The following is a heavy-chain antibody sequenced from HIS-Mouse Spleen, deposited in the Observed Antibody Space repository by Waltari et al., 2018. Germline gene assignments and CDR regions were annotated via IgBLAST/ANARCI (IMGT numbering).Heavy chain of an antibody. V-gene: IGHV3-33*01. CDR2: IWYDGSNK. CDR1: GFTFSSYG. D-gene: IGHD6-13*01. CDR3: AFDSSSWYFDY. J-gene: IGHJ4*02. Sequence: QVQLVESGGGVVQPGRSLRLSCAASGFTFSSYGMHWVRQAPGKGLEWVAVIWYDGSNKYYADSVKGRFTISRDNSKNTLYLQMNSLRAEDTAVYYCAFDSSSWYFDYWGQGTLVTVSS.